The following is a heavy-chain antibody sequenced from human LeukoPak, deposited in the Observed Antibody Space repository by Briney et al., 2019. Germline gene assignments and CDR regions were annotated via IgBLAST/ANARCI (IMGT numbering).Heavy chain of an antibody. V-gene: IGHV2-5*02. D-gene: IGHD3-10*01. CDR3: AGGSGRTFDY. CDR2: IYWDDDK. Sequence: SGPTLVNPTQTLTLTCTFSGFSLSTSGGDVGWIRQPTGKALEWLALIYWDDDKRYSPSLESRLTLTKDTSRNQVVLKMTNMDPVDTATYYCAGGSGRTFDYWGQGTLVTVSS. J-gene: IGHJ4*02. CDR1: GFSLSTSGGD.